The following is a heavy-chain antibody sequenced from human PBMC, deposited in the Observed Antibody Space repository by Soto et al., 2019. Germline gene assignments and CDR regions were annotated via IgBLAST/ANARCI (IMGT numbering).Heavy chain of an antibody. V-gene: IGHV1-2*02. CDR3: ARIGCSGGSCYSDWFDP. CDR1: GYTFTGYY. CDR2: INPNSGGT. D-gene: IGHD2-15*01. J-gene: IGHJ5*02. Sequence: ASVKVSCKASGYTFTGYYMHWVRQAPGQGLEWMGWINPNSGGTNYAQKFQGRVTMTRDTSISTACMELSRLRSDDTAVYYCARIGCSGGSCYSDWFDPWGHGTLVTVSS.